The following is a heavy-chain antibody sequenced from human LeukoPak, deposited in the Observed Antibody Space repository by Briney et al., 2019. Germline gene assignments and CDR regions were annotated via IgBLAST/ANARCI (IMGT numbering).Heavy chain of an antibody. CDR2: ISGSGGST. J-gene: IGHJ4*02. D-gene: IGHD2-15*01. V-gene: IGHV3-23*01. Sequence: GGSLRLSCAASGFTFSSYEMNWVRQAPGKGLEWVSAISGSGGSTYYADSVKGRFTISRDNSKNTLYLQMNSLRAEDTAVYYCAKDVLLYCSGGSCFDYWGQGTLVTVSS. CDR1: GFTFSSYE. CDR3: AKDVLLYCSGGSCFDY.